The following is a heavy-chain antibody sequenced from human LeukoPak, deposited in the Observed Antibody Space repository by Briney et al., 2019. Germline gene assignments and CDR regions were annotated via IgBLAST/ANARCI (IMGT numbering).Heavy chain of an antibody. CDR3: VRDQAGLDY. CDR1: GDSVSSNSGA. V-gene: IGHV6-1*01. CDR2: TYYRSKWYN. Sequence: SQTLSLTCAISGDSVSSNSGAWNWIRQSPSRGLEWLGRTYYRSKWYNDYAEYVKSRINIKPDTSRNQFSLQLNSVTPEDTAVYYCVRDQAGLDYWGQGTLVTVSS. D-gene: IGHD6-13*01. J-gene: IGHJ4*02.